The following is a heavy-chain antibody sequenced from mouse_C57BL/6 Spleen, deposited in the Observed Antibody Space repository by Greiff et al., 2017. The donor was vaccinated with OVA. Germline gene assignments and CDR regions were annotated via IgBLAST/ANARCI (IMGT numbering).Heavy chain of an antibody. J-gene: IGHJ2*01. CDR3: TEGSVFDY. V-gene: IGHV1-5*01. CDR2: IYPGNSDT. CDR1: GYTFTSYW. Sequence: VQLQQSGTVLARPGASVKMSCKTSGYTFTSYWMHWVKQRPGQGLEWIGAIYPGNSDTSYNQKFKGKAKLTAVTSASPAYMEISSLTNEDSAVYYCTEGSVFDYWGQGTTLTVSS.